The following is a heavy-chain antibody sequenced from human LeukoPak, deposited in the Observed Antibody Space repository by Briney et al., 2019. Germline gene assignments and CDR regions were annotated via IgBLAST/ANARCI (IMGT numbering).Heavy chain of an antibody. Sequence: PSETLSLTCTESGGSISSSSYFWGWIRQPPGKGLEWIGSIYYSRSTYYNPSLKSRVTISVDTSKNQFSLKLNSFTAAATALYYCARQWDSNSRVGAFDLWGQGTMVTVSS. CDR3: ARQWDSNSRVGAFDL. J-gene: IGHJ3*01. V-gene: IGHV4-39*01. CDR2: IYYSRST. CDR1: GGSISSSSYF. D-gene: IGHD1-26*01.